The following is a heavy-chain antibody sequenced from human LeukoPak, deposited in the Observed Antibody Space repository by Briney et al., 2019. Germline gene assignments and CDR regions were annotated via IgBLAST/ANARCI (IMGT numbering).Heavy chain of an antibody. CDR1: GGSISSGGYY. Sequence: SETLSLTCTVSGGSISSGGYYWSWIRQHPGKGLEWIGYISHSGSTYYNTSLQSRVIISVDTSKNQFSLKLSSVTAAGTAIYYCARDLESENEAFDIWGQGTRVTVSP. J-gene: IGHJ3*02. V-gene: IGHV4-31*03. CDR2: ISHSGST. CDR3: ARDLESENEAFDI. D-gene: IGHD3-3*01.